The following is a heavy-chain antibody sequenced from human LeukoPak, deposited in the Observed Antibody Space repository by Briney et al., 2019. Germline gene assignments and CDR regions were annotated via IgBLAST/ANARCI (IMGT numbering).Heavy chain of an antibody. CDR2: ISSSGSTT. CDR3: ARDDRLLRYFYWSPDEVFDY. V-gene: IGHV3-11*01. J-gene: IGHJ4*02. D-gene: IGHD3-9*01. Sequence: GGSLRLSCAASGFTFSDYYMSWIRQAPGKGLEWVSYISSSGSTTYYADSVKGRFTLSRDNATNSLYLQMNSLRAEDTAVYYCARDDRLLRYFYWSPDEVFDYWGQGTLVTVSS. CDR1: GFTFSDYY.